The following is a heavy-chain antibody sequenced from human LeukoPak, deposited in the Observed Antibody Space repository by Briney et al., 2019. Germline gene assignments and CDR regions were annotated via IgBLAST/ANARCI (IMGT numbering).Heavy chain of an antibody. CDR3: ARDSHKFDSSGYYPDAFDI. CDR1: GFSFSSYS. D-gene: IGHD3-22*01. CDR2: ISSSSTYI. J-gene: IGHJ3*02. Sequence: GGSLRLSCAASGFSFSSYSMNWVRQAPGKGLEWVSSISSSSTYIYYADSVKGRFTISRDNAKKSLYLQMHSLRAEDTAVYYCARDSHKFDSSGYYPDAFDIWGQGTMVTVSS. V-gene: IGHV3-21*01.